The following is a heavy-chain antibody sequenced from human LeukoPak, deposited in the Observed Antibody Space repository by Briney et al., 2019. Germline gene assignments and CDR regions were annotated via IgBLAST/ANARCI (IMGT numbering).Heavy chain of an antibody. CDR1: GYTFTNYG. V-gene: IGHV1-18*01. J-gene: IGHJ4*02. CDR2: INTYSGST. CDR3: ARGLLGYYDSSGYPDY. Sequence: ASVKVSCKASGYTFTNYGITWVRQAPGQGLEWMGWINTYSGSTNYAQKLQGRVTMTTDTSTSTAYMELRSLRSDDTAVYYCARGLLGYYDSSGYPDYWGQGTLVTVSS. D-gene: IGHD3-22*01.